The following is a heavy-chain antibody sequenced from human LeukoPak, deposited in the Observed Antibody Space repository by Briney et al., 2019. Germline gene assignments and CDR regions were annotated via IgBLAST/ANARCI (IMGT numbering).Heavy chain of an antibody. J-gene: IGHJ6*02. CDR1: GFTVSSNY. D-gene: IGHD3-10*01. CDR2: IYGDGTT. V-gene: IGHV3-53*01. Sequence: GGSLRLSCAASGFTVSSNYMSWVRQAPGKGLEWVSIIYGDGTTYYADSVKGRFTISRDNAKNSLYLQMNSLRAEDTAVYYCARDLITMVRGASTYYYYYGMDVWGQGTTVTVSS. CDR3: ARDLITMVRGASTYYYYYGMDV.